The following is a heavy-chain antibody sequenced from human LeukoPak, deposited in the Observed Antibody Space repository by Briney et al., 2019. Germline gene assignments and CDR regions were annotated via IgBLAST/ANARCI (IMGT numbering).Heavy chain of an antibody. J-gene: IGHJ5*02. CDR2: FSYSGST. CDR3: ARVCSSTSCYMRIDP. CDR1: GGSVSSYY. Sequence: PSETLSLTCTVSGGSVSSYYWSWIRQPPGKGLEWIGYFSYSGSTNYNPSLKSRVTISVDTSKNQFSLKLRSVTAADTAVYYCARVCSSTSCYMRIDPWGQGTLVTVSS. V-gene: IGHV4-59*08. D-gene: IGHD2-2*02.